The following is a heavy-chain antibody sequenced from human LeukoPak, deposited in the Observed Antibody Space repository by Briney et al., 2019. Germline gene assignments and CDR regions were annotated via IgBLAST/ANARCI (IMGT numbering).Heavy chain of an antibody. D-gene: IGHD2-2*01. V-gene: IGHV3-23*01. CDR3: AKALNSKYCSSTSCPATDAFDI. Sequence: GGSLRLSCAASGFTFSSYAMSWVRQAPGKGLEWVSAISGSGGSTYYADSVKGRFTISRDNSKNTLYLQMNSLRAEDTAVYYCAKALNSKYCSSTSCPATDAFDIWGQGTMATVSS. J-gene: IGHJ3*02. CDR2: ISGSGGST. CDR1: GFTFSSYA.